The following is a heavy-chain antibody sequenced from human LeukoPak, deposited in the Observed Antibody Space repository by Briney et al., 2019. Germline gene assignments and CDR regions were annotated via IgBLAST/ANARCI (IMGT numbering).Heavy chain of an antibody. J-gene: IGHJ5*02. V-gene: IGHV3-23*01. CDR2: ISGSGSGGST. CDR3: ARERPLGRDWFDP. Sequence: PGGSLRLSCAASGFTFSSSAMSWVRQAPGKGLEWVSNISGSGSGGSTYYADSVKGRFTISRDNAKNTLYLQMNSLRAEDTAVYYCARERPLGRDWFDPWGQGTLVTVSS. CDR1: GFTFSSSA.